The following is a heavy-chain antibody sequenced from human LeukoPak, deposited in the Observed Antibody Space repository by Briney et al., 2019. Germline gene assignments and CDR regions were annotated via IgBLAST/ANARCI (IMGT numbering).Heavy chain of an antibody. V-gene: IGHV4-30-2*01. CDR2: IYHSGST. J-gene: IGHJ4*02. Sequence: PSETLSLTCAVSGGSISSGGYSWSWIRQPRGRGLEWIGYIYHSGSTYYNPSLKSRVTISVYRSKHQFSLKLSSVTAADTAVYYCARGDYGDLYFDYWGQGTLVTVSS. CDR3: ARGDYGDLYFDY. D-gene: IGHD4-17*01. CDR1: GGSISSGGYS.